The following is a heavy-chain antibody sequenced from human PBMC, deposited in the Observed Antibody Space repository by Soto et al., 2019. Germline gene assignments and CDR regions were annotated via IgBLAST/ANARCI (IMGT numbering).Heavy chain of an antibody. CDR3: ASRARYYYDSSGYYYTHYYFDY. J-gene: IGHJ4*02. V-gene: IGHV1-69*13. Sequence: ASVKVSCKASGVTFRSYAISWVRQAHGQGLEWMGGIIPIFGTANYAQKFQGRVTITADESTSTAYMELSSLRSEDTAVYYCASRARYYYDSSGYYYTHYYFDYWGQGTLVTVSS. CDR2: IIPIFGTA. D-gene: IGHD3-22*01. CDR1: GVTFRSYA.